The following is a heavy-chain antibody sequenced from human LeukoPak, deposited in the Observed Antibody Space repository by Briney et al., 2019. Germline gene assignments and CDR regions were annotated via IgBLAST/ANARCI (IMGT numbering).Heavy chain of an antibody. D-gene: IGHD6-19*01. J-gene: IGHJ6*02. Sequence: ASVKVSCKASGYTFTSYAMHWVRQAPGQRLEWMGWINAGNGNTKYSQKFQGRVTITRDTSASTAYMELSSLRSEDTAVYYCARESVSSGWSSYYYGMDVWGQGTTVTVSS. V-gene: IGHV1-3*01. CDR2: INAGNGNT. CDR1: GYTFTSYA. CDR3: ARESVSSGWSSYYYGMDV.